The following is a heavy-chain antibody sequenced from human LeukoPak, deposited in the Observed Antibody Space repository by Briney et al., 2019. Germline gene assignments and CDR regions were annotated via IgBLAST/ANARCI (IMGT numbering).Heavy chain of an antibody. CDR2: INHSGST. CDR3: ARGDVLWFGGSPRSYYYYGMDV. V-gene: IGHV4-34*01. J-gene: IGHJ6*02. CDR1: GGSFSGYY. Sequence: ASETLSLTCAVYGGSFSGYYWSWIRQPPGKGLEWIGEINHSGSTNYNPSLKSRVTISVGTSKNQFSLKLSSVTAADTAVYYCARGDVLWFGGSPRSYYYYGMDVWGQGTTVTVSS. D-gene: IGHD3-10*01.